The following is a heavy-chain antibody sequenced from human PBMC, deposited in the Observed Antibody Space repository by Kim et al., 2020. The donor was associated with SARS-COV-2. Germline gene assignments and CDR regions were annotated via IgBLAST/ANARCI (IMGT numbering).Heavy chain of an antibody. Sequence: GGSLRLSCAASEFTFSSYAMSWVRQAPGKGLEWVAIISGSGGSTFYADSVKGRFTISRDNSKNTLYLQMNSLRAEDTAVYYCAKDQSCGGDAFYSNFDYWGRGTLVTVSS. CDR2: ISGSGGST. CDR1: EFTFSSYA. J-gene: IGHJ4*02. V-gene: IGHV3-23*01. D-gene: IGHD2-21*01. CDR3: AKDQSCGGDAFYSNFDY.